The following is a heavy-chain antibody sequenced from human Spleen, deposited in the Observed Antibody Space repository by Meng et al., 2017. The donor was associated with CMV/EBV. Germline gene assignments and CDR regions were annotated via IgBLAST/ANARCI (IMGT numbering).Heavy chain of an antibody. CDR1: GGSFSGYY. Sequence: SETLSLTCAVYGGSFSGYYWGWIRQPPGKGLEWIGEIHHSGGTKYNPSLKSRVTISVDTSKNQFSLGLSSVTAADTAVYYCSRGPPTEIWGVYHWFDPWGQGTLVTVSS. D-gene: IGHD2-8*01. CDR2: IHHSGGT. CDR3: SRGPPTEIWGVYHWFDP. J-gene: IGHJ5*02. V-gene: IGHV4-34*01.